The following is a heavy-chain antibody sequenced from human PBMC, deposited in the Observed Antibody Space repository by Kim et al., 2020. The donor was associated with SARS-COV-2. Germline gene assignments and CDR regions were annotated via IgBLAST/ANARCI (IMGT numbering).Heavy chain of an antibody. J-gene: IGHJ6*02. V-gene: IGHV1-69*13. CDR3: AIELSPGPNRSGYYFPTYYYGMDV. CDR2: IIPIFGTA. CDR1: GGTFSSYA. D-gene: IGHD3-22*01. Sequence: SVKVSCKASGGTFSSYAISWVRQAPGQGLEWMGGIIPIFGTANYAQKFQGRVTITADESTSTAYMELSSLRSEDTAVYYCAIELSPGPNRSGYYFPTYYYGMDVWGQGTTVTVSS.